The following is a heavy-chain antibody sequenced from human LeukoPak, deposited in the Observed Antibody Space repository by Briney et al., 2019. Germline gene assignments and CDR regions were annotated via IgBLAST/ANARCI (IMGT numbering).Heavy chain of an antibody. CDR2: IYHIGST. V-gene: IGHV4-4*02. CDR1: GGSTSSSNW. D-gene: IGHD6-13*01. CDR3: ARGVAAAALDY. J-gene: IGHJ4*02. Sequence: PSRTLSPTWAVSGGSTSSSNWWSWVRQPPGKGLGWIGAIYHIGSTNYNPSLKSRVTISVDKSKNQFLLKLSSVTAADTAVYYCARGVAAAALDYWGQGTLVTVSS.